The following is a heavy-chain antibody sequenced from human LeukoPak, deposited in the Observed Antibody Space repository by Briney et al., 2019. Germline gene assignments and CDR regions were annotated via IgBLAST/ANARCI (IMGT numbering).Heavy chain of an antibody. CDR1: GYTFTSYD. V-gene: IGHV1-8*01. CDR3: ARGYDSSGYFPDY. CDR2: MNPNSGNT. J-gene: IGHJ4*02. D-gene: IGHD3-22*01. Sequence: ASVKVSCKASGYTFTSYDINWVRQATGQGLEWMGWMNPNSGNTGYAQKFQGRVTMTRNTSISTAYMELSSLRSEGTAVYYCARGYDSSGYFPDYWGQGTLVTVSS.